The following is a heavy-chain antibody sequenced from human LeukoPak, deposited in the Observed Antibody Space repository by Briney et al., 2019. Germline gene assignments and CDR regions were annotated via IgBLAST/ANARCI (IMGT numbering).Heavy chain of an antibody. CDR3: ARDPAQTYYYDP. CDR2: IDPKNGGT. D-gene: IGHD3-22*01. CDR1: GYTFTGYY. Sequence: ASVKVSCKASGYTFTGYYLHWVRQAPGQGLEWMGWIDPKNGGTKYAQKFQGRVTMTRDTSISTAYMELSRLTSDDTAVYSCARDPAQTYYYDPWGQGTLVTVSS. J-gene: IGHJ4*02. V-gene: IGHV1-2*02.